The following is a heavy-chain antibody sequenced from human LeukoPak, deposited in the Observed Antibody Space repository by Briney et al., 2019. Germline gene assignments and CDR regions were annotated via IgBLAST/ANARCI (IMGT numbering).Heavy chain of an antibody. V-gene: IGHV4-31*03. CDR2: IYYSGST. CDR1: GDSISSGGYY. Sequence: SETLSLTCTVSGDSISSGGYYWSWIRQHPGKGLEWIVYIYYSGSTDYNPSLKSRVTISIDTSKNQFSLKLSSVTAADTAVYYCARDGAYYDSSGYHYYFDYWGRGTLVTVSS. D-gene: IGHD3-22*01. CDR3: ARDGAYYDSSGYHYYFDY. J-gene: IGHJ4*02.